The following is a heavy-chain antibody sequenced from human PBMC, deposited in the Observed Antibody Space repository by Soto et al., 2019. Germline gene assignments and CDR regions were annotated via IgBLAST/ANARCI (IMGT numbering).Heavy chain of an antibody. D-gene: IGHD6-13*01. CDR2: ISGSGRST. CDR3: AKAPVTQAAAGRGGGVYFDY. Sequence: EVQLLESGGGLVQPGGSLRLSCGASGFAFSTYAMTWVRQSPGKGLEWASTISGSGRSTYYADSVKGRFTISRDNSKITLYVQMNSLRAEDTAVYHCAKAPVTQAAAGRGGGVYFDYWGQGTLVTVSS. CDR1: GFAFSTYA. J-gene: IGHJ4*02. V-gene: IGHV3-23*01.